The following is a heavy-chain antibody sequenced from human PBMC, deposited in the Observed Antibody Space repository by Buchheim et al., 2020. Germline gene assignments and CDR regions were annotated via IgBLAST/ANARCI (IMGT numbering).Heavy chain of an antibody. CDR2: ISYDGSNK. V-gene: IGHV3-30*18. CDR3: AKDSGGSMGALSY. J-gene: IGHJ4*02. CDR1: GFTFSSYG. Sequence: QVQLVESGGGVVQPGRSLRLSCAASGFTFSSYGMHWVRQAPGKGLEWVAVISYDGSNKYYADSVKGRFTISRDNSKNTLYLQMNSLRAEDTAVYYCAKDSGGSMGALSYWGQGT. D-gene: IGHD2-15*01.